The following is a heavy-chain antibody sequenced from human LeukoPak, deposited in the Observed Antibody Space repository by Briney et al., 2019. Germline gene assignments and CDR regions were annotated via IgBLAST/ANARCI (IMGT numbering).Heavy chain of an antibody. Sequence: GRSLRLSCAASGFTFSNYWMHWVRQVPGKGLVWVSRIKSDGSRTDYADSVKGRFTISRDDAKNTLFLQMNSLRAEDTAVYYCVCVLTDNWGQGTLVTVSS. CDR3: VCVLTDN. J-gene: IGHJ4*02. V-gene: IGHV3-74*01. CDR2: IKSDGSRT. D-gene: IGHD3-16*01. CDR1: GFTFSNYW.